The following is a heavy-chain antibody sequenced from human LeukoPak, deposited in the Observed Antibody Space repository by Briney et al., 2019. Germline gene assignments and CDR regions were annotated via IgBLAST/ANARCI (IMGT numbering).Heavy chain of an antibody. CDR1: GGSISSYY. Sequence: SETLSLTCTVSGGSISSYYWSWIRQHPGKGLEWIGYIYYSGSPYYNPSLKSRLTISVDTSKNQFSLQLTSVTAADTAVYYCARAYSYYYHSSGFYAPKYFQHWGQGTLVTVSS. CDR3: ARAYSYYYHSSGFYAPKYFQH. J-gene: IGHJ1*01. CDR2: IYYSGSP. D-gene: IGHD3-22*01. V-gene: IGHV4-59*06.